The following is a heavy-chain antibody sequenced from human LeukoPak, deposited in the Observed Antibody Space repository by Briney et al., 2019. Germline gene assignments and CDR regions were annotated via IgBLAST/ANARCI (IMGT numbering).Heavy chain of an antibody. CDR3: AKDSYYSNYERSVGDAFDI. CDR2: IRYDGSNK. D-gene: IGHD4-11*01. CDR1: AFTFSTYG. Sequence: PGGSLRLSCAASAFTFSTYGMHWVRQAPGKGLEGVAFIRYDGSNKYYADSVKGRFTISRDNSKNTLYLQMNSLRAEDTAVYYCAKDSYYSNYERSVGDAFDIWGQGTMVTVSS. J-gene: IGHJ3*02. V-gene: IGHV3-30*02.